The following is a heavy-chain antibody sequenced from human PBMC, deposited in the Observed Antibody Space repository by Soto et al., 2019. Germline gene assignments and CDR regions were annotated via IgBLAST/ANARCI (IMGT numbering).Heavy chain of an antibody. CDR3: AKVAAARPPPNLFDY. Sequence: GGSVRLSCAASGFTYSSYAMRWVRQATGKGLEWVSAISGSGGRTYYADSVKGRFTISRDNSKNTLYLQMNSLRAEDTAVYYCAKVAAARPPPNLFDYWGQGTLVTVSS. CDR2: ISGSGGRT. J-gene: IGHJ4*02. V-gene: IGHV3-23*01. D-gene: IGHD6-6*01. CDR1: GFTYSSYA.